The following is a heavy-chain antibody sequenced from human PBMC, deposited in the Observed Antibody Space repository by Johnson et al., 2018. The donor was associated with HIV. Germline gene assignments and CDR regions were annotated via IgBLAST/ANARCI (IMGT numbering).Heavy chain of an antibody. CDR2: ISYDGSNK. Sequence: QVLLVESGGGVVQPGRSLRLSCAASGFTFSSYAMHWVRQAPGKGLEWVAVISYDGSNKYYADSVKGRFTISRDNSKNTLYLQMKSLRVEDTAVYYCARSPETGDRLWRAFDIWGHGTMVTVSS. D-gene: IGHD4-17*01. CDR3: ARSPETGDRLWRAFDI. V-gene: IGHV3-30*04. CDR1: GFTFSSYA. J-gene: IGHJ3*02.